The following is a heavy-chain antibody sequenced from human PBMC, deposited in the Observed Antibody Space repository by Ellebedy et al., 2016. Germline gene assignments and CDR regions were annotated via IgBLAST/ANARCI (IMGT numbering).Heavy chain of an antibody. Sequence: GESLKISCAASEFTFSSDWMTWVRQAPGEGLVWVSRMNGDGSTINYADSVKSRFTISRDNAKNTLYLQMNILRAEDTAVYYCATAGSYRFDYWGLGTLVTVS. J-gene: IGHJ4*02. CDR2: MNGDGSTI. CDR3: ATAGSYRFDY. D-gene: IGHD2-2*02. V-gene: IGHV3-74*01. CDR1: EFTFSSDW.